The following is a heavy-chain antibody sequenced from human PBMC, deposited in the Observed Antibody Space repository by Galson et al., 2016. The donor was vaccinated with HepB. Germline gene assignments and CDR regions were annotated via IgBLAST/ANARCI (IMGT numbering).Heavy chain of an antibody. D-gene: IGHD6-6*01. CDR3: ARDGSEHGRSSGGGMDV. Sequence: SLRLSCAASGFTFSNYAMHWVRQAPGKGLEWVATIYNDGDTFYADSVKGRFSISRHNSNNILYLQMSNVTPDDTAVYYCARDGSEHGRSSGGGMDVWGQGTTVTVSS. V-gene: IGHV3-NL1*01. J-gene: IGHJ6*02. CDR1: GFTFSNYA. CDR2: IYNDGDT.